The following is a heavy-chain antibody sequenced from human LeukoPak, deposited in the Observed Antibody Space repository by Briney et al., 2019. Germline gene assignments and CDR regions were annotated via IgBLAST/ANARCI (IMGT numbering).Heavy chain of an antibody. CDR2: ISSSGSTI. CDR3: ARVSRKKGNYGMDV. Sequence: GGSLRLPCAASGFTFSSYEMNWVRQAPGKGLEWVSCISSSGSTIYYADSVRGRFTISRDNAKNSVYLQMSSLRAEDTAVYYCARVSRKKGNYGMDVWGQGTTVTVSS. CDR1: GFTFSSYE. V-gene: IGHV3-48*03. J-gene: IGHJ6*02.